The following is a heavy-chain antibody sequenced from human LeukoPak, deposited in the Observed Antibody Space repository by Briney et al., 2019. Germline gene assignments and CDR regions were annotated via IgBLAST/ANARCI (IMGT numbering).Heavy chain of an antibody. Sequence: SETLSLTCAVYGGSFSGYYWSWIRQPPGKGLEWIGEINHSGSTNYNPSLKSRVTISVDTSKNQFSLKLSSVTAADTAVYYCARHVRVFYAFDIWGQGTMVTVSS. D-gene: IGHD2-8*02. CDR1: GGSFSGYY. J-gene: IGHJ3*02. V-gene: IGHV4-34*01. CDR2: INHSGST. CDR3: ARHVRVFYAFDI.